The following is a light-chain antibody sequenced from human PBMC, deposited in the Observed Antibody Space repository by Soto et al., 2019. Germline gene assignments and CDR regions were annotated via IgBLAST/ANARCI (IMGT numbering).Light chain of an antibody. V-gene: IGKV3-11*01. CDR1: QNIDNY. Sequence: EVVLTQSPATLSLSPGDRATLSCRASQNIDNYVAWYQQKFGQAPRLLIYDASNRATGIPARFSGRGSGTDFTLTIDSLEPEDFAVYYCQHRSNWPRTFGGGTKVEIK. CDR3: QHRSNWPRT. CDR2: DAS. J-gene: IGKJ4*01.